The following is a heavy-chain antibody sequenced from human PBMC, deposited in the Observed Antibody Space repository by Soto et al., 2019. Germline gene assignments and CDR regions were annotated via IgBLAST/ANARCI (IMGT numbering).Heavy chain of an antibody. Sequence: QVQLQESGPGLVKPSETLSLTCTVSGGSISSYYWSWIRQPPGKGLEWIGYIYYSGSTNYNPSLKSRVTISVDTSKNQFSLKLSSVTAADTAVYYCAGGDFVVVVAATLPDAFDIWGQGTMVTVSS. CDR3: AGGDFVVVVAATLPDAFDI. CDR1: GGSISSYY. D-gene: IGHD2-15*01. V-gene: IGHV4-59*01. CDR2: IYYSGST. J-gene: IGHJ3*02.